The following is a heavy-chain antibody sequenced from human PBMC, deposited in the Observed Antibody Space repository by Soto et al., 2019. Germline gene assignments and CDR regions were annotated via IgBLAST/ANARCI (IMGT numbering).Heavy chain of an antibody. CDR3: ARLEPQGGYFDY. Sequence: PSETLSLTCTVSGGSISSGGYYWSWIRQHPGKGLEWIGYIYYGGSTYYNPSLKSRVTISVDTSKNQFSLKLSSVTAADTAVYYCARLEPQGGYFDYWGQGTLVTVSS. CDR1: GGSISSGGYY. J-gene: IGHJ4*02. D-gene: IGHD1-1*01. CDR2: IYYGGST. V-gene: IGHV4-31*03.